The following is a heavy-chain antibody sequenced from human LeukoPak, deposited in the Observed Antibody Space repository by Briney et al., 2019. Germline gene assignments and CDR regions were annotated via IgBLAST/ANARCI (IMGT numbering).Heavy chain of an antibody. D-gene: IGHD1-26*01. CDR1: GGSFSGYY. CDR2: INHSGST. Sequence: SQTLSLTCAVYGGSFSGYYWSWIRQPPGKGLEWIGEINHSGSTNYNPSLKSRVTISVDTSKNQFSLKLSSVTAADTAVYYCASERVKPYSGSSDAVFDYWGQGTLVTVSS. V-gene: IGHV4-34*01. CDR3: ASERVKPYSGSSDAVFDY. J-gene: IGHJ4*02.